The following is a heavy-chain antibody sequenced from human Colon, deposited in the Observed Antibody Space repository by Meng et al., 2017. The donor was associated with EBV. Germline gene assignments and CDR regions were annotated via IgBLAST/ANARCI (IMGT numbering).Heavy chain of an antibody. CDR3: ASLYGDSSVWYLDL. V-gene: IGHV4-30-4*01. D-gene: IGHD4-17*01. Sequence: QVQLQESCPGLVKPSQTLSLTCTVSGGSISSGDYYWSWIRQPPGKGLEWIGYIYYSGSTYYTPSLKSRVTISVDTSKNQFSLRLNSVTAADTAVYYCASLYGDSSVWYLDLWGRGTLVTVSS. J-gene: IGHJ2*01. CDR2: IYYSGST. CDR1: GGSISSGDYY.